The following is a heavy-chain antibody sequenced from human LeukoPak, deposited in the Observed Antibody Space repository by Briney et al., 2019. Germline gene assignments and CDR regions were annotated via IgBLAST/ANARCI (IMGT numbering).Heavy chain of an antibody. V-gene: IGHV4-59*12. CDR3: AREPKLYDSSGHYYDLGGGYFDY. D-gene: IGHD3-22*01. Sequence: SETLSLTCTVSGGSISSYYWSWIRQPPGKGLEWIGYIYYSGSTNYNPSLKSRVTISVDTSKNQFSLNLSSVTAADTAVYYCAREPKLYDSSGHYYDLGGGYFDYWGQGTLVTVSS. CDR1: GGSISSYY. J-gene: IGHJ4*02. CDR2: IYYSGST.